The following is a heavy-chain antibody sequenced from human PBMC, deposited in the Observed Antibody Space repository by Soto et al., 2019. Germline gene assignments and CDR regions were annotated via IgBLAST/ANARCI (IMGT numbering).Heavy chain of an antibody. CDR2: ITSNGGNT. CDR1: GFTFSSYA. D-gene: IGHD2-21*01. Sequence: PGGSLRLSCAASGFTFSSYAMHWVRQAPGKGLEYVSGITSNGGNTDYASSVKGRFTISRDNSKNTLYLQVGSLRAEDMAVYYCARRIPFGYGMDVWGQGTTVTVSS. CDR3: ARRIPFGYGMDV. V-gene: IGHV3-64*01. J-gene: IGHJ6*02.